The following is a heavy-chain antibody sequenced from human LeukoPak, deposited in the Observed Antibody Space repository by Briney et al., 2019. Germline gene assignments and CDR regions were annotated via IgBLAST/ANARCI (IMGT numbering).Heavy chain of an antibody. CDR1: GFTFSTYW. V-gene: IGHV3-7*01. J-gene: IGHJ5*02. CDR2: IKQDGVEK. CDR3: ARVPIRYCRGGGCYVHWFDP. Sequence: GGSLRLSCAASGFTFSTYWMSWVRQAPGNGLEWVANIKQDGVEKFYVDSVKGRFTISRDNSKNSLYLQMDSLRAEDTAVYYCARVPIRYCRGGGCYVHWFDPWGQGTLVTVSS. D-gene: IGHD2-15*01.